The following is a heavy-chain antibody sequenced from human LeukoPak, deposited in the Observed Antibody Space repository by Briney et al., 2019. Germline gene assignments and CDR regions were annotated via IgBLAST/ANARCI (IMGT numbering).Heavy chain of an antibody. CDR1: DGTVNSSTYY. D-gene: IGHD6-25*01. Sequence: PSETLSLTCTVSDGTVNSSTYYWGWIRQPPGKGLEWTVSIYYSGSTFYNPSLRGRVTISVDSSKNQVSLKLTSVTAADTAVYYCARGNTHTSGYLVVGNWFDPWGRGTLVTVSS. V-gene: IGHV4-39*01. J-gene: IGHJ5*02. CDR2: IYYSGST. CDR3: ARGNTHTSGYLVVGNWFDP.